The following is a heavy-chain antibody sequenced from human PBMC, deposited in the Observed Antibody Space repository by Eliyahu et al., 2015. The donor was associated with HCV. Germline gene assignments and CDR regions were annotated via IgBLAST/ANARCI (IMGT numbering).Heavy chain of an antibody. CDR3: ARSGAARNWFDP. V-gene: IGHV1-8*01. D-gene: IGHD6-6*01. Sequence: QVQLVQSGAEVKKPGASVKVSCKXSGYTFTNHDINWVRQATGQGLEWMGWMNPNTGNTGYAPKFQGRVTMTRDTSISTAYMEVSSLRSEDTAVYYCARSGAARNWFDPWGQGTLVTVSS. CDR2: MNPNTGNT. J-gene: IGHJ5*02. CDR1: GYTFTNHD.